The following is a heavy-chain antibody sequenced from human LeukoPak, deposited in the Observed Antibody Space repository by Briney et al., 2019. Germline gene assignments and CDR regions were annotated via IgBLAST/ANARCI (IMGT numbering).Heavy chain of an antibody. J-gene: IGHJ6*02. CDR1: GGSISSYY. D-gene: IGHD6-13*01. CDR3: ARRAAAAHLGMDV. Sequence: PSETLSLTCTVSGGSISSYYWSWIRQPPGKGLEWIGYIYYSGSTNYNPSLKSQVTISVDTSKNQFSLKLSSVTAADTAVYYCARRAAAAHLGMDVWGQGTTVTVSS. CDR2: IYYSGST. V-gene: IGHV4-59*01.